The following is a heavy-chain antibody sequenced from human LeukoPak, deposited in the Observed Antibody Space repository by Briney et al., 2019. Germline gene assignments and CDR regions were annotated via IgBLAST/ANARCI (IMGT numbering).Heavy chain of an antibody. CDR3: AKEHLYGVAMVRGADL. J-gene: IGHJ2*01. Sequence: QTGGSLRLSCAASGFTFSDYAMHWVRQAPGKGLEWLSEISGSGDSTRYADSVKGRFTISRGNSKNMLYLQMSGLRAEDTALYYCAKEHLYGVAMVRGADLWGRGTLVTVSS. CDR1: GFTFSDYA. CDR2: ISGSGDST. V-gene: IGHV3-23*01. D-gene: IGHD3-10*01.